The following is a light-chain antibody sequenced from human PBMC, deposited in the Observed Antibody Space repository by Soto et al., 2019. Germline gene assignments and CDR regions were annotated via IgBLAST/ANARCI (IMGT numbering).Light chain of an antibody. J-gene: IGLJ1*01. CDR1: SGDVGGSNY. CDR2: KVT. V-gene: IGLV2-14*01. Sequence: QSALTQPASVSGSPGQSITISCTGTSGDVGGSNYVSWYQQYPGKVPKLLINKVTNRPSGVSNRFSGSKSAYTASLTISGLQAEDEADYFCTSSTTDSLDVFGTGTKVTVL. CDR3: TSSTTDSLDV.